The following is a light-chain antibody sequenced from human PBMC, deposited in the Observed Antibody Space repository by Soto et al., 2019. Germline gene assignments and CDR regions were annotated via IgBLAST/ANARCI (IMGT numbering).Light chain of an antibody. CDR1: SSNIAKKT. Sequence: QSVLTQPSSASGTPGQRVTISCSGSSSNIAKKTVNWYQQLPGTAPKLLIYSNNQRPSGVPDRFSGSKSGTSASLAISGLQSEDEGDYYCAAWDDSLNGLVFGGGTKLTVL. V-gene: IGLV1-44*01. CDR2: SNN. J-gene: IGLJ2*01. CDR3: AAWDDSLNGLV.